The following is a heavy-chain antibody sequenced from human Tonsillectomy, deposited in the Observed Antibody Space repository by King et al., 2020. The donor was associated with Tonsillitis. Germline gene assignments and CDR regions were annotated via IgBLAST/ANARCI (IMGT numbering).Heavy chain of an antibody. Sequence: QLVQSGAEVKKSGESLKISCKGSGYSFTSYWIGWVRQMPGKGLEWMRIIQPGDSDTRYSPSFQGQVSISADKSINTAYLQWSSLKASDTAMYYCARQARSGDYGIGGPDYWRQGPLVAVSS. CDR1: GYSFTSYW. CDR2: IQPGDSDT. CDR3: ARQARSGDYGIGGPDY. V-gene: IGHV5-51*01. J-gene: IGHJ4*02. D-gene: IGHD2-21*02.